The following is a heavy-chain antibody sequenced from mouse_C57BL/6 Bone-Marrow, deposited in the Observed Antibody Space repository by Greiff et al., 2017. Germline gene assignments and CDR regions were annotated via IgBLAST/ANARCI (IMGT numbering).Heavy chain of an antibody. CDR2: ISSGSSTI. D-gene: IGHD1-1*01. CDR1: GFTFSDYG. V-gene: IGHV5-17*01. J-gene: IGHJ2*01. Sequence: VKLVESGGGLVKPGWSLKLSCAASGFTFSDYGMHWVRQAPEKGLEWVAYISSGSSTIYYADTVQGRFTISRDNAKNTLFLQMSSLRSEDTAMYYCARDYYGSSYDFDYWGQGTTLTDSS. CDR3: ARDYYGSSYDFDY.